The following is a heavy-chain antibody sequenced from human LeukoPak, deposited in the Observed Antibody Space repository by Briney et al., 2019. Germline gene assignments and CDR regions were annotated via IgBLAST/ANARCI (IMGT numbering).Heavy chain of an antibody. CDR3: ARVLAAAASRSAFDI. J-gene: IGHJ3*02. CDR2: INSDGSST. Sequence: PGGSLRLSCAASGFTFSSYWMHWVRQAPGKGLVWVSRINSDGSSTSYADSVKGRFTISRDNAKNTLYLQMNSLRAEDTAVYYCARVLAAAASRSAFDIWGQGTMVTVSS. D-gene: IGHD6-13*01. V-gene: IGHV3-74*01. CDR1: GFTFSSYW.